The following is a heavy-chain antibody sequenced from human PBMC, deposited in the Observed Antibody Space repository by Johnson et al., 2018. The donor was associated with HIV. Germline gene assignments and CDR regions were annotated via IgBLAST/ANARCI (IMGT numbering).Heavy chain of an antibody. Sequence: VQLVESGGGVVQPGGSLRLSCAGSGFTFSDYWMKWVRQAPGKGLEWVANIKEDGSEKYYVDSVKGRFTMSRDNAKNSLCLQMNSLRAEDTAVYYCARGDYYDTSGNFIDAFDIWGQGTMVTVSS. CDR3: ARGDYYDTSGNFIDAFDI. CDR1: GFTFSDYW. CDR2: IKEDGSEK. V-gene: IGHV3-7*04. J-gene: IGHJ3*02. D-gene: IGHD3-22*01.